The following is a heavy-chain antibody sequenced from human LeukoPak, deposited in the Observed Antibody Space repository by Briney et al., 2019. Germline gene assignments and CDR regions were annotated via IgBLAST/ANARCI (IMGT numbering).Heavy chain of an antibody. V-gene: IGHV3-30*04. Sequence: PGGSLRLSCAASGFTFSSYAMHWVRQAPGKGLEWAAVISYDGSNKYYADSVKGRFTISRDNSKNTLYLQMNSLRAEDTAVYYCARDRESRSGSSYYFDYWGQGTLVTVSS. J-gene: IGHJ4*02. CDR1: GFTFSSYA. D-gene: IGHD3-10*01. CDR2: ISYDGSNK. CDR3: ARDRESRSGSSYYFDY.